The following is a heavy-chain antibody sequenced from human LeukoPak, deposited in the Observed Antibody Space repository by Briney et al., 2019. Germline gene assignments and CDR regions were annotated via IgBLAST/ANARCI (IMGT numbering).Heavy chain of an antibody. V-gene: IGHV1-69*13. CDR2: IIPIFGTA. J-gene: IGHJ6*02. CDR1: GGTFSSYA. CDR3: ARGEDYYYGMDV. Sequence: ASVKVSCKASGGTFSSYAISWVRQAPGQGLEWMGGIIPIFGTANYAQKFQGRVTITADESTSTAYMELSSLRSEDTGVYYCARGEDYYYGMDVWGQGTTVTVSS.